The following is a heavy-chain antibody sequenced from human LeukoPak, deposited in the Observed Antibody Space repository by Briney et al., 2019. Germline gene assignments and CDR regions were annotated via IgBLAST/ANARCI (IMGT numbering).Heavy chain of an antibody. Sequence: GASVKVSCKVSGYTLTELSMHWVRQAPGKGLEWMGGFDPEDGETIYAQKFQGRVTITRDTSASTAYMELSSLRSEDTAVHYCARDLGENLDRTDSVGDYWGQGTLVTVSS. CDR2: FDPEDGET. CDR1: GYTLTELS. J-gene: IGHJ4*02. V-gene: IGHV1-24*01. D-gene: IGHD1-14*01. CDR3: ARDLGENLDRTDSVGDY.